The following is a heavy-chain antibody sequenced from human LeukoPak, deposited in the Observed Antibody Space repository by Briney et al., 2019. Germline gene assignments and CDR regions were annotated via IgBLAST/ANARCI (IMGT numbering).Heavy chain of an antibody. CDR3: ARSVAGVFEDYYNYGMDV. D-gene: IGHD3-10*01. CDR1: GFTFDDYA. V-gene: IGHV3-9*01. Sequence: PGGSLRLSCAASGFTFDDYAMHSVRQVPGEGLEWVSGISWNSGIRGYVDSAKGRFTISRDNAKNCLYLQMDGLRAEDTALYFCARSVAGVFEDYYNYGMDVWGQGTTVTVSS. CDR2: ISWNSGIR. J-gene: IGHJ6*02.